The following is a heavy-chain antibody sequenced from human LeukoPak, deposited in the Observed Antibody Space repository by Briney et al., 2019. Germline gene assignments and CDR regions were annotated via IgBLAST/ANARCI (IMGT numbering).Heavy chain of an antibody. CDR3: ARVENYYDSSGYYYRVLDY. J-gene: IGHJ4*02. CDR2: INHDGST. D-gene: IGHD3-22*01. Sequence: SETLSLTCGVHGGSLRGHFWSWIRQPPGKGLEWIGDINHDGSTNYNPSLKSRVFMSVDTPLNQVSLRVTSVTATDTATYYCARVENYYDSSGYYYRVLDYWGQGTLVTVSS. V-gene: IGHV4-34*01. CDR1: GGSLRGHF.